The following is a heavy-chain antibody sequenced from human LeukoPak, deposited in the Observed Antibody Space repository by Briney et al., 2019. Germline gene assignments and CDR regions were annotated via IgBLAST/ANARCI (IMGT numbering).Heavy chain of an antibody. CDR3: ARGYQSYGGNSLNFDY. Sequence: GGSLRLSCAASGFTFSSYSMNWVRQAQGKGLEWVSSISSSSSYICYADSVKGRFTISRDNAKNSLYLQMNSLRAEDTAVYYCARGYQSYGGNSLNFDYWGQGTLVTVSS. V-gene: IGHV3-21*01. CDR2: ISSSSSYI. D-gene: IGHD4-23*01. CDR1: GFTFSSYS. J-gene: IGHJ4*02.